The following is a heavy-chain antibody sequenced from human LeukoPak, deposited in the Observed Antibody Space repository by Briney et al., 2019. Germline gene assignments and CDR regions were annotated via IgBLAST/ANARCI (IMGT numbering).Heavy chain of an antibody. J-gene: IGHJ3*02. CDR1: GLTVGSNY. CDR2: MSSGGFS. D-gene: IGHD3-22*01. Sequence: GGSLRLSCAASGLTVGSNYITWVRQAPGKGLEWVSRMSSGGFSDYADSVKGGVTISRQQSQNTLYLQMNSLRAEDTAVYYCARGRYYDRSGYFLLGVAFDIWGQGTMVTVSS. CDR3: ARGRYYDRSGYFLLGVAFDI. V-gene: IGHV3-53*04.